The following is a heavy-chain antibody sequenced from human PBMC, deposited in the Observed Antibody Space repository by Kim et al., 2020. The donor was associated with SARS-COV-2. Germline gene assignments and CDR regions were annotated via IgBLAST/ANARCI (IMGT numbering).Heavy chain of an antibody. CDR3: ARGQPLDY. D-gene: IGHD2-2*01. J-gene: IGHJ4*02. CDR2: YSGNS. Sequence: YSGNSHYSPSLRSRVSISLQTSENQFSLELTSVTAADTAVYYCARGQPLDYWDQGILVTVSS. V-gene: IGHV4-31*02.